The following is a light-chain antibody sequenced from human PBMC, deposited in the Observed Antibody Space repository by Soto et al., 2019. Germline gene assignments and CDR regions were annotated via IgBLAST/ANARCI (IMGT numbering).Light chain of an antibody. CDR3: QQQIT. CDR2: DAS. Sequence: EIVLTQSPATLSLSPGERATLSCRASQSVSSYLAWYQQKPGQAPRLLIYDASNRATGIPARFSGSGSGTDFTLTISSLEPEDFAVYYCQQQITFGGGTKVAIK. J-gene: IGKJ4*01. V-gene: IGKV3-11*01. CDR1: QSVSSY.